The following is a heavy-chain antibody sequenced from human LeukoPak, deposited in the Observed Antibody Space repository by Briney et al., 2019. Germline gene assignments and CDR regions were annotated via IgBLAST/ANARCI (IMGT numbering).Heavy chain of an antibody. D-gene: IGHD3-22*01. Sequence: GGSLRLSCAASGFTFENYAMHWVRQAPGRGLEWVSSISWDSGNLAYADSVRGRFSISRDNAKNSLYLQMSSLRAEDTALYYCAKGPGWLLSKRYFDYWGQGTLVIVSS. CDR3: AKGPGWLLSKRYFDY. J-gene: IGHJ4*02. CDR2: ISWDSGNL. V-gene: IGHV3-9*01. CDR1: GFTFENYA.